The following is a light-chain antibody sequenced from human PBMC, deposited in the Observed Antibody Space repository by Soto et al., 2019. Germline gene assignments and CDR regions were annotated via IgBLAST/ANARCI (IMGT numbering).Light chain of an antibody. J-gene: IGKJ2*01. CDR3: QQYGSSPYT. CDR1: QSVRNSY. CDR2: GAS. Sequence: EILLTQSPGTLSLSPGERATLSCRASQSVRNSYLAWYQQKPGQAPRLLIYGASGRATGIPDRFSGSGSGKDFTLTISRLEPEDSAVYYCQQYGSSPYTFGQGTKLEI. V-gene: IGKV3-20*01.